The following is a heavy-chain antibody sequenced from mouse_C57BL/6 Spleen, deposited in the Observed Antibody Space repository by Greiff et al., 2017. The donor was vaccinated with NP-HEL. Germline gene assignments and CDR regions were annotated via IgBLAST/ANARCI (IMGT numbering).Heavy chain of an antibody. CDR1: GFSLTSYG. CDR2: IWSGGST. J-gene: IGHJ3*01. D-gene: IGHD4-1*01. CDR3: ARGGRLEAWFAY. V-gene: IGHV2-2*01. Sequence: QVQLQQSGPGLVQPSQSLSITCTVSGFSLTSYGVHWVRQSPGKGLEWLGVIWSGGSTDYNAAFISRLSISKDNSKSQVFFKMNSLQADDTAIYYCARGGRLEAWFAYWGQGTLVTVSA.